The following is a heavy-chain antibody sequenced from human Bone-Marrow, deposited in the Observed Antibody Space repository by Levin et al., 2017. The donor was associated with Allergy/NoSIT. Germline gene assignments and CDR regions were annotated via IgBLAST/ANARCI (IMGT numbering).Heavy chain of an antibody. Sequence: GGSLRLSCAASGFTFSTYAMSWVRQAPGKGLEWVSVISGSGDNTYYADSVKGRFTISRDNSKNTLSLQMQSLRADDTAVYYCAGDYCGSTNCPLDYWGQGTLVTVSS. CDR3: AGDYCGSTNCPLDY. D-gene: IGHD2-2*01. CDR1: GFTFSTYA. J-gene: IGHJ4*02. CDR2: ISGSGDNT. V-gene: IGHV3-23*01.